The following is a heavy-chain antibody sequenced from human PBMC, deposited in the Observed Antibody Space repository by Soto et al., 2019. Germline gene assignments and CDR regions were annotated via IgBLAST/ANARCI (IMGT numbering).Heavy chain of an antibody. CDR1: GFTFSRYG. Sequence: GGSLRLSCAAYGFTFSRYGMQWVRQAPGKRLEWVAVISYDGSNKYYADSVKGRFTISRDNSKNTLYLQRNGLRAEDTAVYYCPKVLITMPLAPPPYFQHWGQGTLVSVSS. CDR2: ISYDGSNK. J-gene: IGHJ1*01. V-gene: IGHV3-30*18. D-gene: IGHD3-10*01. CDR3: PKVLITMPLAPPPYFQH.